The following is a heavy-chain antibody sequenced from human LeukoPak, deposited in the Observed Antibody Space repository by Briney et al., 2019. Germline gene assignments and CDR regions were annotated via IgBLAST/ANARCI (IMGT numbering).Heavy chain of an antibody. Sequence: GGSLRLSCAASGFTFSDYSMNWVRQAPGKGLEWVSSISRSSRHVYYAGSVKGRFTISRDNAKNSLYLQMNSLRAEDMAVFFCVRDLMGSGSTTAYLHHWGQGTLVTVSS. D-gene: IGHD1-1*01. V-gene: IGHV3-21*01. J-gene: IGHJ1*01. CDR1: GFTFSDYS. CDR2: ISRSSRHV. CDR3: VRDLMGSGSTTAYLHH.